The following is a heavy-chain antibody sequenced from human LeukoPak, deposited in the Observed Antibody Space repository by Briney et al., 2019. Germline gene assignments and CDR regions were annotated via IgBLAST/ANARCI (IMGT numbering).Heavy chain of an antibody. J-gene: IGHJ6*03. CDR2: IIPIFGTA. V-gene: IGHV1-69*13. Sequence: SVKVSCKASGGTFSGYAISWVRQAPGQGLEWMGGIIPIFGTANYAQKFQGRVTITADESTSTAYMELSSLRSEDTAVYYCARARGIAARQDYYYYMDVWGKGTTVTVSS. D-gene: IGHD6-6*01. CDR1: GGTFSGYA. CDR3: ARARGIAARQDYYYYMDV.